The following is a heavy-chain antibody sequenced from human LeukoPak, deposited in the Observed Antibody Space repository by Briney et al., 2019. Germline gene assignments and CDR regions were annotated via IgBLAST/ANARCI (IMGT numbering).Heavy chain of an antibody. V-gene: IGHV3-74*01. Sequence: PGGSLRLSCAASGVTFSSYWMHWVRQAPGKGLVWVSRINSDGSSTSYADSVKGRFTISRDSAKNTLYLQMNSLRAEDTAVYYCARVYCSGGSCYSGYHYGMDVWGQGTTVTVSS. CDR1: GVTFSSYW. D-gene: IGHD2-15*01. CDR2: INSDGSST. J-gene: IGHJ6*02. CDR3: ARVYCSGGSCYSGYHYGMDV.